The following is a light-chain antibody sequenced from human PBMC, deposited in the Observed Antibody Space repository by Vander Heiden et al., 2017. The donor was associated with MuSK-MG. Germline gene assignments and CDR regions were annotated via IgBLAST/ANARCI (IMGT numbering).Light chain of an antibody. V-gene: IGKV3-11*01. CDR2: NAS. Sequence: EIALTPSPATLSLSPGERATLSCRASESVSSYLAWYQQKPGQAPRLLIYNASNRATGIPARFSGSGSGTDFTLTISSLEPEDFAVYYCQHRNNSPFTFGQGTKVEIK. CDR3: QHRNNSPFT. J-gene: IGKJ1*01. CDR1: ESVSSY.